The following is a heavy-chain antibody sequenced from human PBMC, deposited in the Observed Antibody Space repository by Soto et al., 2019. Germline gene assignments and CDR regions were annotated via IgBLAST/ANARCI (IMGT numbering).Heavy chain of an antibody. CDR3: ARDGEGLRFLEWLSSTRYYGMDV. CDR1: GYTFTSYG. V-gene: IGHV1-18*04. D-gene: IGHD3-3*01. J-gene: IGHJ6*02. CDR2: ISAYNGNT. Sequence: GASVKVSCKASGYTFTSYGISWVRQAPGQGLEWMGWISAYNGNTNYAQKLRGRVTMTTDTSTSTAYMELRSLRSDDTAVYYCARDGEGLRFLEWLSSTRYYGMDVWGQGTTVTVSS.